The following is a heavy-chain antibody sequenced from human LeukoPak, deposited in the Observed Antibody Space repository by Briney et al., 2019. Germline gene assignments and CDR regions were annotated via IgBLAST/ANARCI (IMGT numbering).Heavy chain of an antibody. V-gene: IGHV4-4*07. CDR1: GGSISSYY. Sequence: SETLSLTCTVAGGSISSYYWSWIRQPAGNGLEWIGPIYTSGSTTYNPSLRGRVTLSLDTPRNQFSLKLGSCAAAETAVYYCARDGDMVRGVLDAFDIWGQGTMVTVSS. CDR2: IYTSGST. J-gene: IGHJ3*02. D-gene: IGHD3-10*01. CDR3: ARDGDMVRGVLDAFDI.